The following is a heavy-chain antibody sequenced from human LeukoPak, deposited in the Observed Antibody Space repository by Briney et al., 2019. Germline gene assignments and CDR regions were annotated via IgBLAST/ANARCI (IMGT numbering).Heavy chain of an antibody. Sequence: SETLSLTCTVSGYSISSGYYWGWIRQPPGKGLEWIGSIYHSGSTYYNPSLKSRVTISVDTSKNQFSLKLSSVTAADTAVYYCARGMNWFDPWGQGTLVTVSS. CDR1: GYSISSGYY. CDR2: IYHSGST. CDR3: ARGMNWFDP. V-gene: IGHV4-38-2*02. J-gene: IGHJ5*02.